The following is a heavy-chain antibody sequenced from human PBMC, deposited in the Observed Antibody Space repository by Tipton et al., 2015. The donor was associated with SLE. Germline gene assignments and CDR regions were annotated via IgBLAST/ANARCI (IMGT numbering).Heavy chain of an antibody. Sequence: TLSLTCTVSGGSISSGSYYWSWIRQPAGKGLEWIGHIYTSGSTNYNPSLKSRVTISVDTSKNQFSLKLSSVTAADTAVYYCARGWIDAAGYWGQGTLVTVSS. V-gene: IGHV4-61*09. CDR2: IYTSGST. J-gene: IGHJ4*02. CDR1: GGSISSGSYY. D-gene: IGHD2-2*03. CDR3: ARGWIDAAGY.